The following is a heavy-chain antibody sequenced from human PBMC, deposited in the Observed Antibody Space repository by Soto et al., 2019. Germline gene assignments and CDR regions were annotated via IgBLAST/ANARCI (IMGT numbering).Heavy chain of an antibody. CDR1: GYTFTSYG. D-gene: IGHD4-17*01. V-gene: IGHV1-18*01. CDR3: ARSSLNDYGDYDAFDI. J-gene: IGHJ3*02. CDR2: ISAYNGNT. Sequence: ASVKVSCKASGYTFTSYGISWVRQAPGQGLEWMGWISAYNGNTNYAQKLRGRVTMTTDTSASTAYMELSSLRSDDTAVYYCARSSLNDYGDYDAFDIWGQGTMVTVSS.